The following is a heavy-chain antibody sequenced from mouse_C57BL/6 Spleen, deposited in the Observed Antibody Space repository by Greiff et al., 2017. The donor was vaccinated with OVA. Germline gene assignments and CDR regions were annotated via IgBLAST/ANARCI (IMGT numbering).Heavy chain of an antibody. CDR1: GYTFTSYW. Sequence: VQLQQSGAELVRPGTSVKLSCKASGYTFTSYWMHWVKQRPGQGLEWIGVIDPSDSYTNYNQKFKGKATLTVDTSSSTAYMQLSSLTSEDAAVYYCARPETVYFDYWGQGTTLTVSS. V-gene: IGHV1-59*01. CDR3: ARPETVYFDY. CDR2: IDPSDSYT. D-gene: IGHD1-1*01. J-gene: IGHJ2*01.